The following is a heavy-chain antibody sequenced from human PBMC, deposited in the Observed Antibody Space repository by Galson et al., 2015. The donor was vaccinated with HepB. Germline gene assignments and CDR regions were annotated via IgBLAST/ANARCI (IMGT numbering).Heavy chain of an antibody. CDR1: VFTVSSNY. CDR2: MYVGGST. V-gene: IGHV3-53*04. J-gene: IGHJ2*01. Sequence: SLRLSCAASVFTVSSNYMTWVRQAPGKGLEWVSIMYVGGSTSYVDSVKGRFTISSHNSKNTLYLQMNSLRPEDTAVYYCAKGGIASTSGYATWYFDLWGRGTLVTVSS. CDR3: AKGGIASTSGYATWYFDL. D-gene: IGHD3-22*01.